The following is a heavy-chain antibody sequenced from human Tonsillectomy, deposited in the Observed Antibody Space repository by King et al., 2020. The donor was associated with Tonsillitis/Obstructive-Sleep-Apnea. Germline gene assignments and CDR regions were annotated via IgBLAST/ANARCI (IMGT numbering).Heavy chain of an antibody. CDR1: GFTVSSNY. J-gene: IGHJ4*02. CDR2: LYSGGST. D-gene: IGHD6-13*01. CDR3: ARAGYSSSWSLFDY. V-gene: IGHV3-53*01. Sequence: VQLVESGGGLIQPGGSLRLSCAASGFTVSSNYMSWVRQAPGKGLEWVSVLYSGGSTYYADSVKGRFTISRDNSKNTLYLQMNSLRAEDTAVYYCARAGYSSSWSLFDYWAREPWSPSPQ.